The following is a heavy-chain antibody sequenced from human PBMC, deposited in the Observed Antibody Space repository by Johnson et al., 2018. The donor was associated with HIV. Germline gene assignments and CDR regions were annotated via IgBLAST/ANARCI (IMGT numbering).Heavy chain of an antibody. V-gene: IGHV3-13*01. Sequence: VQLVESGGGLVQPGGSLRLSCAASGFTFSSYDMHWVRQATGKGLEWVSAIGTAGDTYYPGSVKGRFTISRENAKNSLYLQMNSLRAGDTAVYYCARAIVDGYPGMKAFDIWGQGTMVTVSS. D-gene: IGHD5-24*01. CDR3: ARAIVDGYPGMKAFDI. CDR2: IGTAGDT. J-gene: IGHJ3*02. CDR1: GFTFSSYD.